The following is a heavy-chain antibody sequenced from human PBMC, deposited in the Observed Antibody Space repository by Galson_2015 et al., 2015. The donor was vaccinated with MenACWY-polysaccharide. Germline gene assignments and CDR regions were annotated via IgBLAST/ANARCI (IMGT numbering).Heavy chain of an antibody. Sequence: SLRLSCAASGFTFSSYWMHWVRQAPGKGLVWVSRINSDGKSTSYADSVKGRFTISRDNAKNTLYLQMNSLRGEDTAVYYCARVREQWLLWGPFDYWGQGILVTVSS. CDR1: GFTFSSYW. V-gene: IGHV3-74*01. J-gene: IGHJ4*02. CDR2: INSDGKST. D-gene: IGHD6-19*01. CDR3: ARVREQWLLWGPFDY.